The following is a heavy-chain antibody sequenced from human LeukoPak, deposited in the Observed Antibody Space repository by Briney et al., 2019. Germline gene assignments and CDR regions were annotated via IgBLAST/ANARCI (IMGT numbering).Heavy chain of an antibody. CDR3: AKDRQQLANFDY. V-gene: IGHV3-23*01. Sequence: GGSLRLSCAASGFTFSSYGMSWVRQAPGKGLEWVSGISGRGDSIYHADSVKGRFTISRDNSKNTLFLQMNSLRAEDTAVYYCAKDRQQLANFDYWGQGTLVTVSS. CDR2: ISGRGDSI. CDR1: GFTFSSYG. J-gene: IGHJ4*02. D-gene: IGHD6-13*01.